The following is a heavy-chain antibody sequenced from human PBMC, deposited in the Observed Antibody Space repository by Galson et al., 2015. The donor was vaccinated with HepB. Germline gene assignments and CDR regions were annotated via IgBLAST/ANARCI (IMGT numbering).Heavy chain of an antibody. CDR1: GFTFSSYV. J-gene: IGHJ4*02. CDR3: ARDPGRVRSYQRRFDY. Sequence: SLRLSCAASGFTFSSYVMHWVRQAPGKGLEWVAVISYDGSNKYYADSVKGRFTISRDNSKNTLYLQMNSLRAEDTAVYYCARDPGRVRSYQRRFDYWGQGTLVTVS. D-gene: IGHD1-26*01. CDR2: ISYDGSNK. V-gene: IGHV3-30-3*01.